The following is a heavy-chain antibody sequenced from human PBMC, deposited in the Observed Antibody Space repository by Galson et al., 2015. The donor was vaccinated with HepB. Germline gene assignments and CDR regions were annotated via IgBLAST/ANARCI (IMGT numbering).Heavy chain of an antibody. CDR3: TEGSFRPPAGPIN. D-gene: IGHD6-19*01. V-gene: IGHV3-23*05. J-gene: IGHJ4*02. Sequence: SLRLSCATSGVNFKNLAMAWVRQAPGKGLEWVSAIVPSGSSTYYADSVRGRFTVSRDNSKNTLFLQMSSLRGEDTAMYYCTEGSFRPPAGPINWGQGTLVIVSS. CDR1: GVNFKNLA. CDR2: IVPSGSST.